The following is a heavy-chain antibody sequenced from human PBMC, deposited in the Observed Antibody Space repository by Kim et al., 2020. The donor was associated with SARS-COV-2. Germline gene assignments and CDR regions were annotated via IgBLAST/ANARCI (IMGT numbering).Heavy chain of an antibody. J-gene: IGHJ6*02. CDR3: ATQRYGDYKNYYYYYGMDV. D-gene: IGHD4-17*01. Sequence: SRVTISVDTSKNQFSLKLSSVTAADTAVYYCATQRYGDYKNYYYYYGMDVWGQGTTVTVSS. V-gene: IGHV4-59*01.